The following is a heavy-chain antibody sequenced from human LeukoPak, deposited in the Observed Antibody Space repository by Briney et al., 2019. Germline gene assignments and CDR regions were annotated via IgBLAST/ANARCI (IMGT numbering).Heavy chain of an antibody. J-gene: IGHJ3*02. D-gene: IGHD6-19*01. CDR2: FAPEDGGI. Sequence: ASVKVSCKVSGYTLNQMSMHWVRQAPGEGPEWMGGFAPEDGGIIYAQNFQGRVTMTEATSIDTAYMELSSLRSEDTALYYCARQIRAGAFDIWGQGTMVTVSS. CDR1: GYTLNQMS. CDR3: ARQIRAGAFDI. V-gene: IGHV1-24*01.